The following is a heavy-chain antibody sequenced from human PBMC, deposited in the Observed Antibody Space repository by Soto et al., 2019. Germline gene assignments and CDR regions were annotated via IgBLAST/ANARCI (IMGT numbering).Heavy chain of an antibody. D-gene: IGHD3-22*01. CDR1: GYTFTTYG. CDR2: ISTYNGNT. Sequence: QVQLVQSGAEVKKPGASVKVSCKASGYTFTTYGMSWVRQAPGQGLDWMGWISTYNGNTKYVEILQGRVTMTTDTTTSAAYMELRSLISDASAVYYCARGPTDYYDNSGDYFLDFWGQGTLVTVSS. CDR3: ARGPTDYYDNSGDYFLDF. V-gene: IGHV1-18*01. J-gene: IGHJ4*02.